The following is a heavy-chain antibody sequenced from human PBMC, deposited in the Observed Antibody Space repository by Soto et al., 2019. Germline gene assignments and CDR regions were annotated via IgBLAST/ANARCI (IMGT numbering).Heavy chain of an antibody. J-gene: IGHJ4*02. CDR3: AKVGVVVPAASFDY. V-gene: IGHV3-23*01. Sequence: GGSLRLSCGASGFTFSSYSVSWVRQAPGKGLEWVSAISGSGGSTYYADSVKGRFTISRDNSKNTLYLQMNSLRAEDTAVYYCAKVGVVVPAASFDYWGQGTLVTVSS. D-gene: IGHD2-2*01. CDR2: ISGSGGST. CDR1: GFTFSSYS.